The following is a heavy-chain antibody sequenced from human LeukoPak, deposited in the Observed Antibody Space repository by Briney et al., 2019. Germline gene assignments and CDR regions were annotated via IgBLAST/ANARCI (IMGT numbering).Heavy chain of an antibody. CDR3: ARENEWELLRIFDY. CDR1: GFTFSSYS. V-gene: IGHV3-21*01. Sequence: GGSLRLSCAASGFTFSSYSMNWVRQAPGKGLEWVSSISSSSSYIYYADSVKGRFTISRDNAKNSPYLQMNSLRAEDTAVYYCARENEWELLRIFDYWGQGTLVTVSS. D-gene: IGHD1-26*01. CDR2: ISSSSSYI. J-gene: IGHJ4*02.